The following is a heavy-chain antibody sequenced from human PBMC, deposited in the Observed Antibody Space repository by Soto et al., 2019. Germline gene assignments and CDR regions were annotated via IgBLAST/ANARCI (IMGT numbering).Heavy chain of an antibody. Sequence: RGSLRLSCAASGFTFSNFVMHWFRQAPGKGLEWVAATSYDGKNKDHADSVKGRFTISRDNSKNTLYLQMNSLRHEDTAVYFCARERAIAATGIFYYWGQGTLVTVSS. V-gene: IGHV3-30*04. J-gene: IGHJ4*02. CDR2: TSYDGKNK. D-gene: IGHD6-13*01. CDR3: ARERAIAATGIFYY. CDR1: GFTFSNFV.